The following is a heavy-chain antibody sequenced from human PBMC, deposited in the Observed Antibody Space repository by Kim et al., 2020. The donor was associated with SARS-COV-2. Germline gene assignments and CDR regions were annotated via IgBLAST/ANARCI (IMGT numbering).Heavy chain of an antibody. CDR3: ARARITMIVVVTHFDY. D-gene: IGHD3-22*01. V-gene: IGHV4-30-4*01. CDR2: IYYSGST. Sequence: SETLSPTCTVSGGSISSGDYYWSWIRQPPGKGLEWIGYIYYSGSTYYNPSLKSRVTISVDTSKNQFSLKLSSVTAADTAVYYCARARITMIVVVTHFDYWGQGTLVTVSS. J-gene: IGHJ4*02. CDR1: GGSISSGDYY.